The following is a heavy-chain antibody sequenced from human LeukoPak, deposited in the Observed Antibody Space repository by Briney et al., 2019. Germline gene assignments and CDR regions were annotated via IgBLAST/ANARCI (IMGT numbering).Heavy chain of an antibody. CDR2: IYPGDSDT. CDR1: GLSFPSYW. V-gene: IGHV5-51*01. CDR3: ARLKDHTIDY. Sequence: GESLKISCKGSGLSFPSYWIGWVRQMPGKGLEWMGIIYPGDSDTRYSPSFQGQVTISADKSISTAYLQWSSLMASDTAMYYCARLKDHTIDYWGQGTLVTVSS. J-gene: IGHJ4*02. D-gene: IGHD1-14*01.